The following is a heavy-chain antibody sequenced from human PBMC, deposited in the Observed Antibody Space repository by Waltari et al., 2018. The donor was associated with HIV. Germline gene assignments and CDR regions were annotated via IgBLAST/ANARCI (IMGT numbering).Heavy chain of an antibody. Sequence: EVQLVESGGGLVQPGGSLRLSCAASGFPFRSYWMSWVRQAPGKGLEWVANIKQDGSEKYYVDSVKGRFTISRDNAKNSLYLQMNSLRAEDTAVYYCARDLGYSYGYVSDYWGQGTLVTVSS. CDR3: ARDLGYSYGYVSDY. CDR1: GFPFRSYW. D-gene: IGHD5-18*01. V-gene: IGHV3-7*01. CDR2: IKQDGSEK. J-gene: IGHJ4*02.